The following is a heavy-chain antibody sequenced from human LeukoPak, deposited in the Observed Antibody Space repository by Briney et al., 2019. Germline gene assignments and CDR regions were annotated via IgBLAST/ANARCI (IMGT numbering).Heavy chain of an antibody. CDR2: IYYSGST. CDR3: AREDAEQMDNSFDI. Sequence: SETLSLTCTVSGYSISSGYYWGWIRQPPGKGLEWIGSIYYSGSTFYNPSLKSRLTISIDTSKNQFSLKLRSVTAADTAVYYCAREDAEQMDNSFDIWGQGTMVTVSS. D-gene: IGHD5-24*01. CDR1: GYSISSGYY. J-gene: IGHJ3*02. V-gene: IGHV4-38-2*02.